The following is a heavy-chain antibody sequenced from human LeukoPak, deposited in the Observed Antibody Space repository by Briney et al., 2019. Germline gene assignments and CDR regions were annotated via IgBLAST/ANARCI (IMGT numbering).Heavy chain of an antibody. CDR3: ASLSYYDSSGAFDY. D-gene: IGHD3-22*01. Sequence: GESLKISCKGSGYSFTRNWIGWVRQMPGKGLEWMGIVYPGDSDTKYSPSFHGQVIISADKSISTAYLQWSSLKASDTAMYYCASLSYYDSSGAFDYLGQGTLVTVSS. J-gene: IGHJ4*02. CDR1: GYSFTRNW. CDR2: VYPGDSDT. V-gene: IGHV5-51*01.